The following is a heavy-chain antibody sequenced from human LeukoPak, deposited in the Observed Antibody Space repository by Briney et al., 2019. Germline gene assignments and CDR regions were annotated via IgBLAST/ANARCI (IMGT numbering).Heavy chain of an antibody. CDR2: IWYGGSNK. CDR3: AKDVYYDILTGYTDY. Sequence: GGSLRLSCAASGFTLSSYGMHWVRQAPGKGLEWVAVIWYGGSNKYYADSVKGRFTISRDNSKNTLYLQMNGLRAEDTAVYYCAKDVYYDILTGYTDYWGQGTLVTVSS. CDR1: GFTLSSYG. J-gene: IGHJ4*02. D-gene: IGHD3-9*01. V-gene: IGHV3-33*06.